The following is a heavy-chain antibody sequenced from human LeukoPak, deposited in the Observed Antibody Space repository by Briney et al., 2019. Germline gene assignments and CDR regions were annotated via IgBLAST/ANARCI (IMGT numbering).Heavy chain of an antibody. Sequence: SVKVSCKASGGTFSSYAISWVRQPPGQGLEWMGRIIPIFGTANYAQKFQGRVTITTDESTSTAYMELSSLRSEDTAVYYCARSREGVSSSWYQNFDYWGQGTLVTVSS. V-gene: IGHV1-69*05. CDR2: IIPIFGTA. D-gene: IGHD6-13*01. J-gene: IGHJ4*02. CDR3: ARSREGVSSSWYQNFDY. CDR1: GGTFSSYA.